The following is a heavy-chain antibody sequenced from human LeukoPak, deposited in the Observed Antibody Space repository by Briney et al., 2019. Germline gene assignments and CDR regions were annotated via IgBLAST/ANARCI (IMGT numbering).Heavy chain of an antibody. D-gene: IGHD6-19*01. V-gene: IGHV4-39*07. CDR1: GASVSGSSYY. CDR3: AGISVAGGDWFDP. CDR2: IYSSGST. Sequence: PSETLSLTCAVSGASVSGSSYYWGWIRQPPGKGLEWIGNIYSSGSTYYNASLQSRVTISIDTSKNQFSLKLSSVTAADTAVYYCAGISVAGGDWFDPWGQGTVVTVSS. J-gene: IGHJ5*02.